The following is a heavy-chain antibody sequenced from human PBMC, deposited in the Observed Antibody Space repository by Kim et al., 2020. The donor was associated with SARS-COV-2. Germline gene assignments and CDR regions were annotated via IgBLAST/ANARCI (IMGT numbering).Heavy chain of an antibody. J-gene: IGHJ4*02. V-gene: IGHV4-34*01. Sequence: SETLSLTCAVYGGSFNGYSWNWIRQPPGKGLEWIGGINHSGSTNYNPSFNSRVTISVDRSKNQFSLKVSSVTAADTAVYYCARAPHCGISTCYETAFWGRGTLVAGSS. CDR3: ARAPHCGISTCYETAF. CDR2: INHSGST. D-gene: IGHD2-2*01. CDR1: GGSFNGYS.